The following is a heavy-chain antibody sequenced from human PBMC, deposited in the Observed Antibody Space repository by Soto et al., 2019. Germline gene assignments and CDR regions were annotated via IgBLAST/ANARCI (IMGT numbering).Heavy chain of an antibody. CDR1: GFTFSSYA. D-gene: IGHD2-2*01. CDR3: ARGLKCSSTSCYEYYYYGMDV. J-gene: IGHJ6*01. CDR2: ISYDGSKK. Sequence: GRCLRLSWAASGFTFSSYAMHWVRQAPGKGLEWVAVISYDGSKKYYADSVKGRFTISRDNSKNTLYLQMNSRRAEDTAVYYCARGLKCSSTSCYEYYYYGMDVWRQGTTVTVSS. V-gene: IGHV3-30-3*01.